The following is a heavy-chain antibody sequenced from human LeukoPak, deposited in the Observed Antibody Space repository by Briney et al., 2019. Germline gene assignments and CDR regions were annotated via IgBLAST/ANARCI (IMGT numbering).Heavy chain of an antibody. CDR2: ISCSSSSYI. J-gene: IGHJ4*02. CDR1: GFTFSSYS. Sequence: GGSLRLSCAASGFTFSSYSMNWVRQAPGKGLEWVSSISCSSSSYIYYADSVKGRFTISRDNAKNSLYLQMNSLRAEDTAVYYCARSLTPLPTWFGELSYWGQGTLVTVSS. V-gene: IGHV3-21*01. CDR3: ARSLTPLPTWFGELSY. D-gene: IGHD3-10*01.